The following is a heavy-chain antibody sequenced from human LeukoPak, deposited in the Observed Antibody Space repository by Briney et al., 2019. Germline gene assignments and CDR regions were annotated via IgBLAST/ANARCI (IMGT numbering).Heavy chain of an antibody. Sequence: GGSLRLSCAASGFTFSSYEMNWVRQAPGKGLEWVSYISSSGSTIYYADSVKGRFTISRDNAKNSLYLQTNSLRAEDTAVYYCARERRNSGGWRYYYYMDVWGKGTTVTVSS. V-gene: IGHV3-48*03. J-gene: IGHJ6*03. D-gene: IGHD6-19*01. CDR2: ISSSGSTI. CDR1: GFTFSSYE. CDR3: ARERRNSGGWRYYYYMDV.